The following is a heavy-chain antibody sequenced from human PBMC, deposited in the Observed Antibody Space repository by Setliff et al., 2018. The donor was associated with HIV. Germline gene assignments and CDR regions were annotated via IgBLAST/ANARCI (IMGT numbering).Heavy chain of an antibody. J-gene: IGHJ5*02. D-gene: IGHD3-16*01. CDR2: MNPNSGNT. Sequence: ASVKVSCKASGYTFTSYDINWVRQATGQGLEWMGWMNPNSGNTGYAQKFQGRVTITRNTSISTAYMELSSLRSEDTAVYYCARGREITFGGVTWFDPWGQGTLVTVS. CDR1: GYTFTSYD. CDR3: ARGREITFGGVTWFDP. V-gene: IGHV1-8*03.